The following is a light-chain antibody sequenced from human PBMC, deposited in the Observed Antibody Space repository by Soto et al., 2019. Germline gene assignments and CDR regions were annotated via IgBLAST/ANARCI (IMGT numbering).Light chain of an antibody. CDR1: QGISSY. J-gene: IGKJ1*01. Sequence: IRMTQSPSSFSASTGDRVTITCRASQGISSYLAWYQQKPGKAPKLLIYAASTLQSGVPSRFSGSGSGTDFTLTISCLQSEDFATYYCQQYYSHPQAFGQGTKVDIK. CDR3: QQYYSHPQA. V-gene: IGKV1-8*01. CDR2: AAS.